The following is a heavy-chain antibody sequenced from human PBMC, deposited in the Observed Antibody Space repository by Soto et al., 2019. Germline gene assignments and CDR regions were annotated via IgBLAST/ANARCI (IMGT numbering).Heavy chain of an antibody. Sequence: SETLSLTCTVSGGSISSGGYYWSWIRQHPGKGLEWIGYIYYSGSTYYNPSLKSRVTISVDTSKNQFSLELSSVTAADTAVYYCARESTYYYGSGSYYKAGSFDYWGQGTLVTVSS. CDR3: ARESTYYYGSGSYYKAGSFDY. J-gene: IGHJ4*02. V-gene: IGHV4-31*03. CDR1: GGSISSGGYY. CDR2: IYYSGST. D-gene: IGHD3-10*01.